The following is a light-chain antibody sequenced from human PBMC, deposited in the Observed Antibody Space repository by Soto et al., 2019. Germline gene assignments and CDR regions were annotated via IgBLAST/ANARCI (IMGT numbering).Light chain of an antibody. Sequence: DIQMTQSPSSLSASVGDRVTITCRASQSIGSYLSWYQQKAGKAPKLVIYNASSLQSGVPSRFSGSGSGTDFTLTISSLQPEDFATYYCQQSSIAPRTFGQGTKLEI. J-gene: IGKJ2*01. V-gene: IGKV1-39*01. CDR3: QQSSIAPRT. CDR2: NAS. CDR1: QSIGSY.